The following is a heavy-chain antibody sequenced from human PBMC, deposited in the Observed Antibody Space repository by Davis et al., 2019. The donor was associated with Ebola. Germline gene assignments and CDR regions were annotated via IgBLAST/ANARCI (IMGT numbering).Heavy chain of an antibody. Sequence: PGGSLRLSCAAPGFIFDDNTMHWVRRAPGKGPEWVSLVSWDGGSTYYADSVKGRFTISRDNSKNSLYLQMNSLRTEDTALYYCVSGPFDYWGPGTLVTVSS. CDR2: VSWDGGST. CDR3: VSGPFDY. V-gene: IGHV3-43*01. J-gene: IGHJ4*02. D-gene: IGHD1-26*01. CDR1: GFIFDDNT.